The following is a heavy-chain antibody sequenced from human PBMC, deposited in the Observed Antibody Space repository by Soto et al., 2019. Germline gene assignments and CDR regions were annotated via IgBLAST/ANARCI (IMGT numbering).Heavy chain of an antibody. D-gene: IGHD3-10*01. CDR2: SSYDGRET. CDR1: DFDFSSYG. Sequence: VGSLRLSCASSDFDFSSYGIHCVRQAPGKWLEWVAASSYDGRETFYADSAKGRLTVSKEMSKNTAFLQMNALRHEDTAVYFCARDSGWQILNFDNWGQGTPVTVSS. CDR3: ARDSGWQILNFDN. V-gene: IGHV3-30*03. J-gene: IGHJ4*02.